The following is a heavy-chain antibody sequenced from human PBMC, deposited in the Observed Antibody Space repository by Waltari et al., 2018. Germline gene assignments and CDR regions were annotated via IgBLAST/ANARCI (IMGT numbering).Heavy chain of an antibody. J-gene: IGHJ3*02. D-gene: IGHD2-2*01. V-gene: IGHV4-4*07. CDR1: GGSISSYY. Sequence: QVQLQESGPGLVKPSETLSLTCTVSGGSISSYYWSWVRQPAGKGLEWIGRIYASGSTNYNPSLRMRVTMSVDTSKNHFSLRLTSVTAADTAVYYCARDRCNSTSCLSRGAFDIWGQGTMVTVSS. CDR2: IYASGST. CDR3: ARDRCNSTSCLSRGAFDI.